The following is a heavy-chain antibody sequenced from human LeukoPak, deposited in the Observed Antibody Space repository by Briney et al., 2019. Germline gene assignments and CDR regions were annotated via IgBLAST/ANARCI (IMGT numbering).Heavy chain of an antibody. V-gene: IGHV4-59*01. CDR1: GGSISSYY. Sequence: PSQTLSLTCTVSGGSISSYYWSWIRPPPGKGLEWIGYIYYSGSTNYNPSLKSRVTISVDTYKNQYSLKLSSVTAADTAVYYCARDAHDYGLYYFDYWGQGTLVTVSS. CDR3: ARDAHDYGLYYFDY. J-gene: IGHJ4*02. CDR2: IYYSGST. D-gene: IGHD4-17*01.